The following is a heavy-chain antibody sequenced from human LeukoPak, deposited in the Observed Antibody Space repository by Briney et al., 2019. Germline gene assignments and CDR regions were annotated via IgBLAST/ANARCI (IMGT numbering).Heavy chain of an antibody. CDR2: INHSGST. Sequence: PSETLSLTCAVYGGSFSGYYWSWIRQPPGKGLEWIGEINHSGSTNYNPSLKSRVTISVDTSKNQFSLKLSSVTAADTAVYYCARGPPIYDSSGYSSGDYWGQGTLVTVSS. CDR3: ARGPPIYDSSGYSSGDY. D-gene: IGHD3-22*01. CDR1: GGSFSGYY. V-gene: IGHV4-34*01. J-gene: IGHJ4*02.